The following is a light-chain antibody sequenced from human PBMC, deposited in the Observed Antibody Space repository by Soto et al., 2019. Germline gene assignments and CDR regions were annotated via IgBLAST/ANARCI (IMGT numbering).Light chain of an antibody. CDR2: DVN. J-gene: IGLJ2*01. V-gene: IGLV2-14*01. CDR3: SSYTTSTTVV. Sequence: QSVLTQPASVSGSPGQSITISCTGTSSDVGGYNYVSWYQRHPGKAPKLMIYDVNNRPSGVSNRFSGSKSGNTASLTISGLQAEDEADYYCSSYTTSTTVVFGGGTKLTVL. CDR1: SSDVGGYNY.